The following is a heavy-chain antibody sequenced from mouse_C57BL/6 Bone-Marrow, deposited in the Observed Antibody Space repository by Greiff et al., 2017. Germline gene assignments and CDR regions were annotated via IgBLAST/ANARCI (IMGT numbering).Heavy chain of an antibody. Sequence: EVMLVESGGGLVQPGGSLKLSCAASGFTFSDYYMYWVRQTPEKRLEWVAYISNGGGSTYYPDTVKGRFTISRDNAKNTLYLQMSRLKSEDTAMYYCARRGYGNYERFDYWGQGTTLTVSS. CDR2: ISNGGGST. CDR1: GFTFSDYY. CDR3: ARRGYGNYERFDY. V-gene: IGHV5-12*01. D-gene: IGHD2-1*01. J-gene: IGHJ2*01.